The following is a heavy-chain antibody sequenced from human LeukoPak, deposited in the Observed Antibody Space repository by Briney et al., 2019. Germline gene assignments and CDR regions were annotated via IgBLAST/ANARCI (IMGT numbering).Heavy chain of an antibody. J-gene: IGHJ4*02. V-gene: IGHV1-3*03. CDR1: GYTFTSYA. Sequence: ASVKVSCKASGYTFTSYAMHWVRQAPGQRLEWMGWINAGNGNTKYPQEFQGRVTITRDTSASTAYMELSSLRSEDMAVYYCARGDTVTTWGGIQLWFYYFDYWGQGTLVTVSS. D-gene: IGHD5-18*01. CDR3: ARGDTVTTWGGIQLWFYYFDY. CDR2: INAGNGNT.